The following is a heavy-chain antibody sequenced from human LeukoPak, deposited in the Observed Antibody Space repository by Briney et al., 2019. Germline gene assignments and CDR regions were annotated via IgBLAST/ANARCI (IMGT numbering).Heavy chain of an antibody. V-gene: IGHV3-23*01. CDR1: GFTFSSYA. D-gene: IGHD4-17*01. J-gene: IGHJ4*02. CDR3: ARASRGTVTTWFVY. CDR2: ISGSGGST. Sequence: GGSLRLSCTASGFTFSSYAMSWVRQAPGKGLEWVSAISGSGGSTYYADSVKGRFTISRDNSKNTLYLQMNSLRAEDTAVYYCARASRGTVTTWFVYWGQGTLVTVSS.